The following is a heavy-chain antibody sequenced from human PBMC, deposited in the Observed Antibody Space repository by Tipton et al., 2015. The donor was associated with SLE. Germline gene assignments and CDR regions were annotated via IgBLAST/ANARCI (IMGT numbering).Heavy chain of an antibody. D-gene: IGHD4-11*01. Sequence: VQLVQSGAEVKKPGESLKISCKGSGYSFTSYWIGWVRQMPGKGLEWMGIIYPGDSDTSYSPSFEGQLTISADNSISTAYLQWSSLKAADGAMYYCETLSSKAGWDFDYWSQGTLVTVSS. CDR2: IYPGDSDT. J-gene: IGHJ4*02. CDR1: GYSFTSYW. CDR3: ETLSSKAGWDFDY. V-gene: IGHV5-51*03.